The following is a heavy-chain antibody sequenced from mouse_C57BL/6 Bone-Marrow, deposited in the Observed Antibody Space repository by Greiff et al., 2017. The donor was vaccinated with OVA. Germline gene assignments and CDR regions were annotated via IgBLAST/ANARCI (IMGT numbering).Heavy chain of an antibody. CDR1: GFTFSDYG. CDR3: ARDDYGSSYFDWYFDV. J-gene: IGHJ1*03. CDR2: ISSGSSTI. V-gene: IGHV5-17*01. Sequence: DVKLQESGGGLVKPGGSLKLSCAASGFTFSDYGMHWVRQAPEKGLEWVAYISSGSSTIYYADTVKGRFTISRDNAKNTLFLQMTSLRSEDTAMYYCARDDYGSSYFDWYFDVWGTGTTVTVSS. D-gene: IGHD1-1*01.